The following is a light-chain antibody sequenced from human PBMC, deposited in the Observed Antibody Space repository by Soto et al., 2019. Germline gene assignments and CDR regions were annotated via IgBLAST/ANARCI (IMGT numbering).Light chain of an antibody. CDR3: QHRTNWSPYT. V-gene: IGKV3-11*01. CDR2: DAS. J-gene: IGKJ2*01. CDR1: QSVSRY. Sequence: EFVLTQSPATLSLSPGERATLSCRASQSVSRYLAWYQQKPGQSPRLLIYDASNRATGTPARFSGSGSGTDFTLSISSLEPEDFAVYYCQHRTNWSPYTFGQGTKLEI.